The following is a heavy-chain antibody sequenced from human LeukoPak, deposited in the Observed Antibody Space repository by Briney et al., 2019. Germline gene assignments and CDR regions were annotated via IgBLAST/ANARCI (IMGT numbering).Heavy chain of an antibody. CDR1: GFTFSSYA. D-gene: IGHD6-19*01. V-gene: IGHV3-30-3*01. CDR3: ARDTPGYSSGWYPDY. CDR2: ISYDGSNK. J-gene: IGHJ4*02. Sequence: PGGSLRLSCAASGFTFSSYAMHWVRQAPGKGLEWVAVISYDGSNKYYADSVKGRFTISRDNSKNTLYLQMNGLRAEDTAVYYCARDTPGYSSGWYPDYWGQGTLVTVSS.